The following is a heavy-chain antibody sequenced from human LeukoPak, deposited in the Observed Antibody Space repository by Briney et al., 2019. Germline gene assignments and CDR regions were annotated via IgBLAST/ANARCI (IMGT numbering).Heavy chain of an antibody. CDR1: GFTLNNYA. Sequence: GGSLRLSCAASGFTLNNYAMSWVRQAPGKGLEWVPATSSSDAGTYHADSVRGRFTISRDNSKNTLYLQMNSLRAEDAAVYYCARAPVTSCSGVLCYPFDYWGQGTLVTVSS. CDR3: ARAPVTSCSGVLCYPFDY. CDR2: TSSSDAGT. D-gene: IGHD2-15*01. J-gene: IGHJ4*02. V-gene: IGHV3-23*01.